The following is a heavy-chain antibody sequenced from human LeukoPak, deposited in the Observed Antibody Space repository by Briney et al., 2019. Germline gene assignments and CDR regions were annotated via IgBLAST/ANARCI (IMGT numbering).Heavy chain of an antibody. V-gene: IGHV4-30-4*01. J-gene: IGHJ4*02. Sequence: SQTLSLTCTVSGGSISSGDYFWSWIRQPPGQGLEWIGYISYSGNTYHNPSLKSRVTISKDTSKNQLSLKLSSVTAADTAVYYCARAGGYCSGGSCRIFDYWGQGILVTVSS. D-gene: IGHD2-15*01. CDR2: ISYSGNT. CDR1: GGSISSGDYF. CDR3: ARAGGYCSGGSCRIFDY.